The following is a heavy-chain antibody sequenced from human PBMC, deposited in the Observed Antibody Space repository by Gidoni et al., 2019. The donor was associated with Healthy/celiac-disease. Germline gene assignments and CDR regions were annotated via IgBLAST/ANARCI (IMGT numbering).Heavy chain of an antibody. D-gene: IGHD2-15*01. Sequence: QVQLQESGPGLVKPSQTLSLTCTVSGGSISSGSYYWSWIRQPAGKGLEWIGRIYTSGSTNYNPSLKSRVTISVDTSKNQFSLKLSSVTAADTAVYYCARGGMRVFCSGGSCPYYYYMDVWGKGTTVTVSS. CDR2: IYTSGST. V-gene: IGHV4-61*02. CDR3: ARGGMRVFCSGGSCPYYYYMDV. CDR1: GGSISSGSYY. J-gene: IGHJ6*03.